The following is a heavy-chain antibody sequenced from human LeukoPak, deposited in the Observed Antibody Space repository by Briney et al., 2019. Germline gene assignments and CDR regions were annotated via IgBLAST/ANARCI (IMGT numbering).Heavy chain of an antibody. V-gene: IGHV3-21*01. J-gene: IGHJ5*02. CDR2: ISSSSSYI. CDR3: ARDVIAVAGTSWFDP. D-gene: IGHD6-19*01. Sequence: PGGSLRLSCAASGFTFSSYSMNWVRQAPGKGLEWVSSISSSSSYIYYADSVKGRSTISRDNAKNSLYLQMNSLRAEDTAVYYCARDVIAVAGTSWFDPWGQGTLVTVSS. CDR1: GFTFSSYS.